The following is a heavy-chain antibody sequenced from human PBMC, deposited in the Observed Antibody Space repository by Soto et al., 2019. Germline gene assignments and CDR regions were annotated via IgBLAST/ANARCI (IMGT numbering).Heavy chain of an antibody. CDR2: ISSSSSYI. CDR3: ARVGGAGRDYFDY. CDR1: GFTFSSYS. D-gene: IGHD3-10*01. Sequence: GGSLRLSCAASGFTFSSYSMNWVRQAPGKGLEWVSSISSSSSYIYYADSVKGRFTISRDNAKNSLYLQMNSVRAEDTAVYFCARVGGAGRDYFDYWGQGTLVTVSS. J-gene: IGHJ4*02. V-gene: IGHV3-21*01.